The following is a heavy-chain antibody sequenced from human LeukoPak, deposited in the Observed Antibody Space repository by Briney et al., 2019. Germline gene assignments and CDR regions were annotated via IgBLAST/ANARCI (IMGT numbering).Heavy chain of an antibody. D-gene: IGHD3-9*01. Sequence: GGSLRLSCAASGFTFSSYSMNWVRQAPGKGLEWVSYISSSSSTIYYADSVKGRFTISRDNSKNTLYLQMNSLRAEDTAVYYCANTYYDILTAGYFQHWGQGTLVTVAS. CDR1: GFTFSSYS. CDR2: ISSSSSTI. V-gene: IGHV3-48*01. CDR3: ANTYYDILTAGYFQH. J-gene: IGHJ1*01.